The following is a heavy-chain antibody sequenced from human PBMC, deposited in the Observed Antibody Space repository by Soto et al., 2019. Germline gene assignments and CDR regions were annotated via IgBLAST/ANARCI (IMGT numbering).Heavy chain of an antibody. J-gene: IGHJ6*03. CDR1: GFTFSSYW. Sequence: GGSLRLSCAASGFTFSSYWMSWVRQAPGKGLEWVANIKQDGSEKYYVDSVKGRFTISRDNAKNSLYLQMNSLRAEDTAVYYCAREGFLEWLPPRVGYYYYMDVWGKGTTVTVSS. V-gene: IGHV3-7*01. CDR2: IKQDGSEK. CDR3: AREGFLEWLPPRVGYYYYMDV. D-gene: IGHD3-3*01.